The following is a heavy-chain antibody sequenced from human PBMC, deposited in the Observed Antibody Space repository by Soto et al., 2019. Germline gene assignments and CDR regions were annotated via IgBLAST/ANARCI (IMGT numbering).Heavy chain of an antibody. CDR2: IYWDDDK. CDR1: GLLLSTSGVG. Sequence: QITLKESGPTLVKPTQTLTLTCSFSGLLLSTSGVGVGWIRHPPGKALEWFALIYWDDDKPYSPCQKSSLTNTKKTSKNKAVITIATMDPVDTATYYSAHSTFARSWSTQLWVQGTLVT. CDR3: AHSTFARSWSTQL. J-gene: IGHJ4*02. D-gene: IGHD6-13*01. V-gene: IGHV2-5*02.